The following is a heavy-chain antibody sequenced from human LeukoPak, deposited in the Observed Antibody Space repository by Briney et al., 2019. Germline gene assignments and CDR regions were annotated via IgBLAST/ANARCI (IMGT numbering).Heavy chain of an antibody. CDR3: ARGEGNYFDY. Sequence: SETLSLTCTVSGGSISSYYWTWIRQPAGKGLEWIGRISTSGNTNYTPSLKSRVTMSVDTSRNQFSLKLISVTAADAAVYYCARGEGNYFDYWGQGALVTVSS. J-gene: IGHJ4*02. CDR2: ISTSGNT. CDR1: GGSISSYY. V-gene: IGHV4-4*07.